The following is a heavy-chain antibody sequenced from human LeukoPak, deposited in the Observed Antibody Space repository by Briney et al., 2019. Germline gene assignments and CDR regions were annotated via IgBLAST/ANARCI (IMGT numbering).Heavy chain of an antibody. CDR3: ARQYDSYFYYYLDL. J-gene: IGHJ6*03. CDR2: IYYSGST. CDR1: GGSISSSSYY. V-gene: IGHV4-39*01. Sequence: PSETLSLTCTVSGGSISSSSYYWGWIRQPPGKGLEWIGSIYYSGSTYYNPSLKSRVTISVDTSRNQFSLRLSFVTAADTAAYYCARQYDSYFYYYLDLWGTGTTVTVSS.